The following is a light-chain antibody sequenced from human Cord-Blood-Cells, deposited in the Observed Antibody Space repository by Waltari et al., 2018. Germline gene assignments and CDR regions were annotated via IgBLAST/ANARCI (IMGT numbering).Light chain of an antibody. V-gene: IGKV1-39*01. J-gene: IGKJ4*01. CDR3: QQSYSTPLT. CDR2: AAS. CDR1: QSISSY. Sequence: DIQMTQSPSSLSASVGDRVTITCRASQSISSYLKCYQHKPGKAPKLLSYAASSLQSGVPSRFSGSGSGTDFTLTISSLQPEDFATYYCQQSYSTPLTFGGGTKVEIK.